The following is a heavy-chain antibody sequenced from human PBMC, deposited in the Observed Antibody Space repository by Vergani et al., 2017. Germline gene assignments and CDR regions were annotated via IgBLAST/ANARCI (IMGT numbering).Heavy chain of an antibody. CDR3: ASPRSGYDVEAVAGHVYYYYGMDV. D-gene: IGHD5-12*01. Sequence: QVQLVQSGAEVKKPGSSVKVSCKASGGTFSSCAISWVRQAPGQGLEWMGGIIPIFGTANYAQKFQGRVTITADESTSTAYMELSSLRSADTAVYYCASPRSGYDVEAVAGHVYYYYGMDVWGQGTTVTVSS. J-gene: IGHJ6*02. V-gene: IGHV1-69*12. CDR1: GGTFSSCA. CDR2: IIPIFGTA.